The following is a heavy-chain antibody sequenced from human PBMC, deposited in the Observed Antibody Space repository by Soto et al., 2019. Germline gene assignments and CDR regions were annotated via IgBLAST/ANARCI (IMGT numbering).Heavy chain of an antibody. D-gene: IGHD5-12*01. CDR2: IYPGDSDT. CDR1: GYSFTSYW. Sequence: GESLKISCRGSGYSFTSYWIGWVRQMPGKGLEWMGIIYPGDSDTRYSPSFQGQVTISADKSISTAYLQWSSLKASDTAMYYCAREYSGYDGLVYFDYWGQGTLVTVSS. J-gene: IGHJ4*02. CDR3: AREYSGYDGLVYFDY. V-gene: IGHV5-51*01.